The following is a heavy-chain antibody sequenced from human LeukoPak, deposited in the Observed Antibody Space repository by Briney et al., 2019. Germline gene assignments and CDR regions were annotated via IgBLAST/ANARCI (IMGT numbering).Heavy chain of an antibody. Sequence: GGSLRLSCAASGFTFSSYSMNWVRQAPGKGLEWVSSISSSSSYIYYADSVKGRFTISRDNAKNSLYLQMNCLRAEDTAVYYCASSITIEPYYYGMDVWGQGTTVAVSS. CDR2: ISSSSSYI. CDR3: ASSITIEPYYYGMDV. CDR1: GFTFSSYS. J-gene: IGHJ6*02. V-gene: IGHV3-21*01. D-gene: IGHD3-10*01.